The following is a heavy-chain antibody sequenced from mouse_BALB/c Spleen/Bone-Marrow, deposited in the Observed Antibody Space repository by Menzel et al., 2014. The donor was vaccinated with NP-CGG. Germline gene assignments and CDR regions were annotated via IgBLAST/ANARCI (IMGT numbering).Heavy chain of an antibody. CDR2: IDPANGNT. CDR1: GFNIKDTY. J-gene: IGHJ4*01. V-gene: IGHV14-3*02. CDR3: AKYGGLRYAMDY. D-gene: IGHD2-4*01. Sequence: VQLKESGAELVKPGASVKLSCTASGFNIKDTYMHWVKQRPEQGLEWIGRIDPANGNTKYDPKFQGKATITADTSSNADYLQLSSLTVEGTAVYYCAKYGGLRYAMDYWGQGTSVTVSS.